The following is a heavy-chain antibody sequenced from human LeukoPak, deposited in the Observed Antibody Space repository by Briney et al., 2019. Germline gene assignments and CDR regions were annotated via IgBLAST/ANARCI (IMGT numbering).Heavy chain of an antibody. CDR2: LYPGDSGT. V-gene: IGHV5-51*01. CDR3: ARAKLGYCSGASCYTQYYFDT. Sequence: GGSLQISCQGSGYPFAGNWIAWVRQVPGKGLGGVGALYPGDSGTRYSPSFQGQVTISADKSVNTAYLQWNSLQPSDTAMYYCARAKLGYCSGASCYTQYYFDTWGQGTLVTVSS. CDR1: GYPFAGNW. D-gene: IGHD2-2*02. J-gene: IGHJ4*02.